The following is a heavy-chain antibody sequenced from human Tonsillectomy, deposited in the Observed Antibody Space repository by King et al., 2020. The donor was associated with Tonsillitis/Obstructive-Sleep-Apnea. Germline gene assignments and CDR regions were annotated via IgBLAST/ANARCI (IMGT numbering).Heavy chain of an antibody. CDR1: GFTFGSYW. D-gene: IGHD6-13*01. CDR3: ARSVSYFAGTFDLAETYFDH. J-gene: IGHJ4*02. CDR2: IKQSGSEK. V-gene: IGHV3-7*01. Sequence: VQLVESGGGLVQPGGSLRLSCAASGFTFGSYWMSWVRQAPGKGLEWVANIKQSGSEKHYVDSVKGRFTISRDNAKNSLYLQMNSLRAGDTAVYYCARSVSYFAGTFDLAETYFDHWGQGTLVTVSS.